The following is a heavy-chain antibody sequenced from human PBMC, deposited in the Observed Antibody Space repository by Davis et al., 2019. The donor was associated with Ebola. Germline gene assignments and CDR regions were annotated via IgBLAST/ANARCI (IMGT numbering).Heavy chain of an antibody. Sequence: PGGSLRLSCQASGYTITGYWIGWVRQMPGKGLEWMGIIHPGHLDTRYSPSFQGQVTISVDKSTNTAFLHWSSLEDSDTAIYYCARRGWDLHYYYYMDVWGEGTTVTVS. J-gene: IGHJ6*03. CDR1: GYTITGYW. V-gene: IGHV5-51*01. CDR3: ARRGWDLHYYYYMDV. CDR2: IHPGHLDT. D-gene: IGHD1-26*01.